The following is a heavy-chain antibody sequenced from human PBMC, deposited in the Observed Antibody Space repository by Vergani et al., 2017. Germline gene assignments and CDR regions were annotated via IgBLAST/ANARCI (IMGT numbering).Heavy chain of an antibody. Sequence: QVQLVQSGAEVKKPGASVKVSCKASGGTFSSYTISWVRQAPGQGLEWMGRIIPILGIANYAQKFQGRVTITADKSTSTAYMELSSLRSEDTAVYYCARKVVWFGEFQEFDYWGQGTLVTVSS. CDR3: ARKVVWFGEFQEFDY. CDR2: IIPILGIA. CDR1: GGTFSSYT. D-gene: IGHD3-10*01. J-gene: IGHJ4*02. V-gene: IGHV1-69*02.